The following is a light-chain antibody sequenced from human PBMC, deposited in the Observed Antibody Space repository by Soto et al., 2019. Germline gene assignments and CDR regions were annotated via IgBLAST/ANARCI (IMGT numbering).Light chain of an antibody. CDR3: HHYGGSHYT. J-gene: IGKJ2*01. CDR2: GAS. Sequence: EIVLTQSPGTLSLSPGDGATLSCRASQTVGSSFLGWYQQKPGQAPRLIMYGASNRATGIPDRFTGRGSGTNFPLTISSLDPEDFAGYYCHHYGGSHYTFGQGTKLEI. V-gene: IGKV3-20*01. CDR1: QTVGSSF.